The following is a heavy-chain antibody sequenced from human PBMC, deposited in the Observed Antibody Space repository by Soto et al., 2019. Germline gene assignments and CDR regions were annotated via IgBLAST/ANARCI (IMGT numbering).Heavy chain of an antibody. V-gene: IGHV1-69*19. CDR2: ISPMFGAA. CDR1: GGTFNTYA. Sequence: QVQLVQYRAEMKKPGSSVRVSCQSFGGTFNTYAMNWVRQAPGQGPEWMGDISPMFGAANYAPKFQGRVTIIADESTGTSYMQLSSLTSEDTVLYFCAREVQVHTPAFVYWGQGTLVTVSS. D-gene: IGHD3-10*01. CDR3: AREVQVHTPAFVY. J-gene: IGHJ4*02.